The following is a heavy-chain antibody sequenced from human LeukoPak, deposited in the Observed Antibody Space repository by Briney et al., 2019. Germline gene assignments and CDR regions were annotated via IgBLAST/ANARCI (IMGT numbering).Heavy chain of an antibody. D-gene: IGHD3-10*01. CDR3: ARHSRSWFGELSSY. V-gene: IGHV4-59*05. J-gene: IGHJ4*02. Sequence: SETLSLTCSVSGGSIGSFYWSWIRQPPGKGLEWIGSIYYSGSTYYNPSLKSRVTISVDTSKNQFSLKLSSVTAADTAVYYCARHSRSWFGELSSYWGQGTLVTVSS. CDR1: GGSIGSFY. CDR2: IYYSGST.